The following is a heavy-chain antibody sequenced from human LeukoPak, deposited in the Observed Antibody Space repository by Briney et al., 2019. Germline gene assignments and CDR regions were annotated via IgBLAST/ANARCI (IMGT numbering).Heavy chain of an antibody. Sequence: GASVKVSCKSSGYTFSNYGISWVRQAPGQGLEWMGWISGSSGNTNYAQRFQGRVTMTTDTSTRTAFMDLRSLRSDDTAVYYCARDLGPIAAAGYYYYYGMDVWGQGTTVTVSS. CDR3: ARDLGPIAAAGYYYYYGMDV. V-gene: IGHV1-18*01. J-gene: IGHJ6*02. CDR2: ISGSSGNT. D-gene: IGHD6-13*01. CDR1: GYTFSNYG.